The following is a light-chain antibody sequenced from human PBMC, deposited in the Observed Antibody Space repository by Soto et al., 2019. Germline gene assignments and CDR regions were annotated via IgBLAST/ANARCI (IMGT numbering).Light chain of an antibody. Sequence: EIVLTQSPATLSLSPGERATLSCRASLSVSTYLAWYQQKPGQAPRLLIYGASTRATGIPARFSGSGSGTEFTLTISSLQPEDFATYYCQQLHGYPITFGQGTRLEIK. CDR2: GAS. J-gene: IGKJ5*01. V-gene: IGKV3-15*01. CDR1: LSVSTY. CDR3: QQLHGYPIT.